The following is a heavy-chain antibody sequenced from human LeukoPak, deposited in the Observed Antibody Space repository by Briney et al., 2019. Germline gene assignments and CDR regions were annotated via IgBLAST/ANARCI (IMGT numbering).Heavy chain of an antibody. CDR3: AVGYSSSSNYYYYYMDV. D-gene: IGHD6-6*01. Sequence: RASAKVSCKASGGTFSSYAISWVRQAPGQGLEWMGGIIPIFGTANYAQKFQGRVTITTDESTSTAYMELSSLRSEDTAVYYCAVGYSSSSNYYYYYMDVWGKGTTVTVSS. CDR2: IIPIFGTA. J-gene: IGHJ6*03. V-gene: IGHV1-69*05. CDR1: GGTFSSYA.